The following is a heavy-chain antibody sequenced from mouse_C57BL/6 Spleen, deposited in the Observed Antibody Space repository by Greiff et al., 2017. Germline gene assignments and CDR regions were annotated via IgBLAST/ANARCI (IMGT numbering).Heavy chain of an antibody. CDR3: VREELYFAMDD. D-gene: IGHD4-1*01. CDR1: GFSFHTYA. J-gene: IGHJ4*01. CDR2: IRSESNNYAT. Sequence: GGGLVQPKGSLKLSCAASGFSFHTYAMHWVRQAPGKGLEWVARIRSESNNYATYYADSVKDRFTISRDDSESMLYLQMNNLKTEDTAMYYCVREELYFAMDDWGQGTSVTVSS. V-gene: IGHV10-1*01.